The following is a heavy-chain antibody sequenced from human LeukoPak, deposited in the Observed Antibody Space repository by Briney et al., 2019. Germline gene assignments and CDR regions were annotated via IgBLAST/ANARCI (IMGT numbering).Heavy chain of an antibody. CDR1: RYTFTSYG. V-gene: IGHV1-18*01. Sequence: ASVKVSCKASRYTFTSYGISWVRQAPGQGLEWMGWISAYNGNTNYAQKLQGRVTMTTDTSTSTAYMELRSLRSDDTAVYYCARDRSGIAAAGKEDYWGQGTLVTVSS. D-gene: IGHD6-13*01. J-gene: IGHJ4*02. CDR2: ISAYNGNT. CDR3: ARDRSGIAAAGKEDY.